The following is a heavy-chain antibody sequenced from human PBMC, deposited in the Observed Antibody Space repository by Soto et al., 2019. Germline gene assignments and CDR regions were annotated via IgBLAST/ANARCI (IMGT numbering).Heavy chain of an antibody. D-gene: IGHD3-10*02. CDR2: INHSGST. CDR1: GGSFSGYY. Sequence: QVQLQQWGAGLLKPSETLSLTCAVYGGSFSGYYWSWIHQPPGKGLEWIGEINHSGSTNYNPSLKSRVTISVDTSKNQFSLKLSSVTAADTAVYYCAPQPMFPTKRYGMDVWGQGTTVTVSS. CDR3: APQPMFPTKRYGMDV. J-gene: IGHJ6*02. V-gene: IGHV4-34*01.